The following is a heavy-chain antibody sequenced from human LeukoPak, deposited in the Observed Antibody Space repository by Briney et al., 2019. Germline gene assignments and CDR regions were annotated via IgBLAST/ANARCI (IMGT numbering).Heavy chain of an antibody. CDR2: IIPIFGTA. CDR1: GGTFISYA. V-gene: IGHV1-69*05. J-gene: IGHJ5*02. CDR3: ARALAAAGPLLFDP. Sequence: VASVKVSCKASGGTFISYAISWVRQAPGQGLEWMGRIIPIFGTANYAQKFQGRVTITTDESTSTAYMELGSLRSEDTAVYYCARALAAAGPLLFDPWGQGTLVTVSS. D-gene: IGHD6-13*01.